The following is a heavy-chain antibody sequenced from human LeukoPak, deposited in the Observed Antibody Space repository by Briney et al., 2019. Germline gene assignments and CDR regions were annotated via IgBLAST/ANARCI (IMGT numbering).Heavy chain of an antibody. D-gene: IGHD4-17*01. V-gene: IGHV3-33*01. CDR2: ILDDGSNK. Sequence: RAPRISCAAAGFTFSNYGKHWVRPAPSQGPGGGGGILDDGSNKYYVDSVKGRFTISRDNSKNTLYLQMNSLRAEDTAVYYCARDQNEGYGDYFYYFDYWGQGTLVTVSS. J-gene: IGHJ4*02. CDR1: GFTFSNYG. CDR3: ARDQNEGYGDYFYYFDY.